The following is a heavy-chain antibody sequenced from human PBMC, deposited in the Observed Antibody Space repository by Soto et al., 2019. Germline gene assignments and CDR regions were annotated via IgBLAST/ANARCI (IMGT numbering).Heavy chain of an antibody. D-gene: IGHD3-3*01. CDR3: ARELITIFGVPGGWFDP. CDR2: IIPIFGTA. V-gene: IGHV1-69*01. Sequence: QVQLVQSGAEVKKPGSSVKVSCKASGGTFSSYAISWVRQAPGQGLEWMGGIIPIFGTANYAQKFQGRVTITADESTSTAYMELSRLRSEDTAVYYCARELITIFGVPGGWFDPWGQGTLVTVSS. J-gene: IGHJ5*02. CDR1: GGTFSSYA.